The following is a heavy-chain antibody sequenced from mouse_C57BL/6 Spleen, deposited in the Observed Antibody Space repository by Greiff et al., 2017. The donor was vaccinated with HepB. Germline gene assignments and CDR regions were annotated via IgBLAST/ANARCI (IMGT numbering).Heavy chain of an antibody. CDR1: GYTFTSYW. V-gene: IGHV1-69*01. CDR2: IDPSDSYT. CDR3: ARNYYGSSSFAY. Sequence: VQLQESGAELVMPGASVKLSCKASGYTFTSYWMHWVKQRPGQGLEWIGEIDPSDSYTNYNQKFKGKSTLTVDKSSSTAYMQLSSLTSEDSAVYYCARNYYGSSSFAYWGQGTLVTVSA. J-gene: IGHJ3*01. D-gene: IGHD1-1*01.